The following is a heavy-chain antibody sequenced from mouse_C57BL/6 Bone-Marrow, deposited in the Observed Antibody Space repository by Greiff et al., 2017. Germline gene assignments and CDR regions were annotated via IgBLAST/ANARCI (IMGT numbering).Heavy chain of an antibody. CDR1: GYTFTSYW. J-gene: IGHJ3*01. CDR2: IDPSDSYT. D-gene: IGHD2-4*01. CDR3: ARTAYYDYDGAWFAY. Sequence: VKQSCKASGYTFTSYWMHWVKQRPGQGLEWIGEIDPSDSYTNYNQKFKGKSTLTVDKSSSTAYMQLSSLTSEDSAVYYCARTAYYDYDGAWFAYWGQGTLVTVSA. V-gene: IGHV1-69*01.